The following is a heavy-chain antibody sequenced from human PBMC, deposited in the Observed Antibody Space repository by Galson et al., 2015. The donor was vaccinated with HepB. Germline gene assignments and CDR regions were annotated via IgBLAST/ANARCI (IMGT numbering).Heavy chain of an antibody. Sequence: SLRLSCAASGLTFSPYWMHWVRQAPGKGLVWVSRINSDDSSTTYADSVKGRFTISRDNAKNTLYLEMNSLRAEDTALYYCVRDGDFGDYALDYWGQGILVTVSS. V-gene: IGHV3-74*01. J-gene: IGHJ4*02. D-gene: IGHD4-17*01. CDR3: VRDGDFGDYALDY. CDR2: INSDDSST. CDR1: GLTFSPYW.